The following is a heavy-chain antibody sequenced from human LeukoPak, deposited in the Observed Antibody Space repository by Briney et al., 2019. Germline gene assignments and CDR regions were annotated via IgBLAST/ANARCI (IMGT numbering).Heavy chain of an antibody. J-gene: IGHJ4*02. CDR3: ARVWKGNYYDY. Sequence: GGSLRLSCAASGFTFSSYAMSWVRQAPGKGLEWVSAISGSGGSTYYADSVKGRFTISRDNSKNTLYLQMNSLRAEDTAIYYCARVWKGNYYDYWGQGTLVTVSS. V-gene: IGHV3-23*01. CDR2: ISGSGGST. D-gene: IGHD1-1*01. CDR1: GFTFSSYA.